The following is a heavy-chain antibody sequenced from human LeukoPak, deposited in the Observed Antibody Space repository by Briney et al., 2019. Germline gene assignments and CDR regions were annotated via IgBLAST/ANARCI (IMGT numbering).Heavy chain of an antibody. CDR2: ISAYNGNT. Sequence: ASVKVSCKASGYTFTSYGISWVRQAPGQGLEWMGWISAYNGNTNYAQKPQGRVTMTTDTSTSTAYMELRSLRSDDTAVYYCARRTPKGESSYYDFWSGYYEDAFDIWGQGTMVTVSS. D-gene: IGHD3-3*01. CDR3: ARRTPKGESSYYDFWSGYYEDAFDI. J-gene: IGHJ3*02. CDR1: GYTFTSYG. V-gene: IGHV1-18*01.